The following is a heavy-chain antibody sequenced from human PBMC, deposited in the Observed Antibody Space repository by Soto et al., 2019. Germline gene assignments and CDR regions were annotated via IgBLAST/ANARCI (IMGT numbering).Heavy chain of an antibody. V-gene: IGHV3-23*01. Sequence: GGSLRLSCAASGFTFSSYAISWVRQAPGKGLEWVSGISGSGGSTYYADSVKGRFTISRDNSKNTLYLQINSLRAEDTAVYYCAKWDYYDNSCYYPFDYWGQVNRITVCS. J-gene: IGHJ4*02. CDR1: GFTFSSYA. CDR2: ISGSGGST. CDR3: AKWDYYDNSCYYPFDY. D-gene: IGHD3-22*01.